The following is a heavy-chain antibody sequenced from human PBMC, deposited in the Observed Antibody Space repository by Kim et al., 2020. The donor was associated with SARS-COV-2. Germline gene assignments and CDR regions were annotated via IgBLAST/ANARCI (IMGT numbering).Heavy chain of an antibody. CDR1: GFTFSSYG. Sequence: GGSLRLSCAASGFTFSSYGMHWVRQAPGKGLEWVAVISYDGSNKYYADSVKGRFTISRDNSKNTLYLQMNSLRAEDTAVYYCAKEGYFDWSYYFDYWGQG. CDR2: ISYDGSNK. D-gene: IGHD3-9*01. J-gene: IGHJ4*02. CDR3: AKEGYFDWSYYFDY. V-gene: IGHV3-30*18.